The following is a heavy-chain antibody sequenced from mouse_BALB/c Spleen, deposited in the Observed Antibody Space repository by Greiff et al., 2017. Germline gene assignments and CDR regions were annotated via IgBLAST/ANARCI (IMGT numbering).Heavy chain of an antibody. CDR3: AREGARVYYAMDY. D-gene: IGHD3-1*01. V-gene: IGHV5-6-5*01. Sequence: EVNLVESGGGLVKPGGSLKLSCAASGFTFSSYAMSWVRQTPEKRLEWVASISSGGSTYYPDSVKGRFTISRDNARNILYLQMSSLRSEDTAMYYCAREGARVYYAMDYWGQGTSVTVSS. J-gene: IGHJ4*01. CDR1: GFTFSSYA. CDR2: ISSGGST.